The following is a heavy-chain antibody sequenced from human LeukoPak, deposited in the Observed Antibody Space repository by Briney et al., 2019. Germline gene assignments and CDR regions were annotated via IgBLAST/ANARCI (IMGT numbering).Heavy chain of an antibody. D-gene: IGHD5-24*01. CDR1: GFTFSSYT. J-gene: IGHJ3*02. CDR3: AKMAPTDAFDI. Sequence: GGSLRLSCAASGFTFSSYTMNWVRQAPGKGLEWVSFITSSSSYMYYADSVKGRFTISRDNAKNSLYLQMNSLRAEDTAVYYCAKMAPTDAFDIWGQGTMVTVSS. CDR2: ITSSSSYM. V-gene: IGHV3-21*01.